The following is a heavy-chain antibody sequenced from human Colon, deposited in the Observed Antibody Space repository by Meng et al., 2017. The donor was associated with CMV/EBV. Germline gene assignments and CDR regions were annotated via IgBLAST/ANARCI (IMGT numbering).Heavy chain of an antibody. J-gene: IGHJ4*02. CDR3: ARGLGHASNNSHDY. CDR2: VYYSGSA. CDR1: GESMRSHY. D-gene: IGHD1-1*01. Sequence: TGSGESMRSHYWGWIRQPPGKGLEWMGHVYYSGSATYSPSLRSRVSISLDMSKNQFSLKLRSVTAADTAMYFCARGLGHASNNSHDYWGQGTLVTVSS. V-gene: IGHV4-59*11.